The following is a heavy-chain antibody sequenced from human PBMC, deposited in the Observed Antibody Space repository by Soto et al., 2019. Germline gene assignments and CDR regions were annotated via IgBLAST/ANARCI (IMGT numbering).Heavy chain of an antibody. CDR1: GGSISSGGYY. Sequence: SQTLSLTCTVSGGSISSGGYYWSWIRQHPGKGLEWIGYIYYSGSTYYNPSLKSRVTISVDTSKNQFSLKLSSVTAADTAVYYCARTYYYDSRLYWYFDLWGRGTLVTVSS. V-gene: IGHV4-31*03. D-gene: IGHD3-22*01. J-gene: IGHJ2*01. CDR2: IYYSGST. CDR3: ARTYYYDSRLYWYFDL.